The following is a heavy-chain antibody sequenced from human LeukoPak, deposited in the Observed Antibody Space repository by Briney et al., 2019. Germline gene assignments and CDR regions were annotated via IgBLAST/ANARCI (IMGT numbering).Heavy chain of an antibody. CDR1: GFNFNTHW. D-gene: IGHD3-16*01. CDR3: XXXXXXXXWGRAFDI. CDR2: INEDGSET. Sequence: GGSLRLSCVASGFNFNTHWMSWVRQAPGKGLEWVANINEDGSETYYVDSVKGRFTISRANAKNSLNLQLNGLRAEDTGLYYXXXXXXXXXWGRAFDIWGQGTMVTVSS. J-gene: IGHJ3*02. V-gene: IGHV3-7*01.